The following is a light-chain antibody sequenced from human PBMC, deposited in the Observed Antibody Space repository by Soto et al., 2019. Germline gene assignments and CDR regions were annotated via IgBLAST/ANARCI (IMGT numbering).Light chain of an antibody. CDR2: EGS. CDR3: CSYAGNRV. Sequence: QSVLTQPASVSGSPGQSITISCTGTSSDVGSYNLVSWYQQHPGKAPKLMIYEGSKRPSGVSNRFSGSKSGNTASLTISGLQAEDEADYYCCSYAGNRVFGTGTKVTVL. V-gene: IGLV2-23*01. J-gene: IGLJ1*01. CDR1: SSDVGSYNL.